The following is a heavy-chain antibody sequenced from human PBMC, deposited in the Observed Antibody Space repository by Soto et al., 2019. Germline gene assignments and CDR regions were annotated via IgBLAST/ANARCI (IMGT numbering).Heavy chain of an antibody. D-gene: IGHD6-6*01. CDR2: IHYIGST. J-gene: IGHJ6*02. Sequence: SETLSLTCTVCGASVSSGSYYWSWIRQPPGKGLEWIGHIHYIGSTNYSPSLKSRVTISVDTSKNQFYLKLNSLTAADTAVYYCGRQYRSSSLFGRDVVVGGQGTKVKVS. V-gene: IGHV4-61*01. CDR1: GASVSSGSYY. CDR3: GRQYRSSSLFGRDVVV.